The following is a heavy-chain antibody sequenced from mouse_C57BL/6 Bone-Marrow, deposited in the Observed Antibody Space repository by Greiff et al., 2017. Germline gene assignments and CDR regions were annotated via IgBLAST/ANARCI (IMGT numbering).Heavy chain of an antibody. Sequence: VKLQESGAELAKPGASVKLSCKASGYTFTSYWMHWVKQRPGQGLEWIGYINPSSGYTKYNQKFKAKATLTADKSSSTAYMQLSSLTYEDSAVYYCARGLGRGVAYWGQGTLVTVSA. CDR2: INPSSGYT. CDR3: ARGLGRGVAY. V-gene: IGHV1-7*01. D-gene: IGHD4-1*01. CDR1: GYTFTSYW. J-gene: IGHJ3*01.